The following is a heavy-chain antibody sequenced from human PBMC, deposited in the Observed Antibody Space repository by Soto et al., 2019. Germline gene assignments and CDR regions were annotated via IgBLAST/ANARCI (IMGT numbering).Heavy chain of an antibody. CDR2: IIPILGIA. CDR1: GGTFSSYT. CDR3: ARARGDGYNLLDY. Sequence: SVKVSCKASGGTFSSYTISWVRQAPGQGLEWMGRIIPILGIANYAQKFQGRVTITADKSTSTAYMELSSLRSEDTAVYYCARARGDGYNLLDYWGQGTLVTVSS. V-gene: IGHV1-69*02. J-gene: IGHJ4*02. D-gene: IGHD3-10*01.